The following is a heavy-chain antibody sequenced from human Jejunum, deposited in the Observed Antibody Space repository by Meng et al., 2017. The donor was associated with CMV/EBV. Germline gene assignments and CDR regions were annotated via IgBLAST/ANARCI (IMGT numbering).Heavy chain of an antibody. CDR2: MSPTASC. V-gene: IGHV4-4*02. Sequence: SISRSLNWWRWVRRPHGKGLEWIGEMSPTASCNYNPSLKSRVTMSVDRSKNQLSLKLTSVTAADTAIYYCARGRSTRTYSYRGTFDFWGQGTLVTVSS. D-gene: IGHD1-26*01. CDR1: SISRSLNW. J-gene: IGHJ4*02. CDR3: ARGRSTRTYSYRGTFDF.